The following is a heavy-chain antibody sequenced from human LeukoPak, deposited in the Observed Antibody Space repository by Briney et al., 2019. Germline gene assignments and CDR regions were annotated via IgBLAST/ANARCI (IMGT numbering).Heavy chain of an antibody. V-gene: IGHV4-59*08. CDR3: SRHPELLYWYFDL. D-gene: IGHD1-7*01. J-gene: IGHJ2*01. Sequence: PSETLSLTCTVSGGSISSYYWSWIRQPPGKGLEWIGYIYNSGGTNYNPSLKRRVTISVDTSKDQFSLKLSSVTAADTAVYYCSRHPELLYWYFDLWGRGTLVTVSS. CDR2: IYNSGGT. CDR1: GGSISSYY.